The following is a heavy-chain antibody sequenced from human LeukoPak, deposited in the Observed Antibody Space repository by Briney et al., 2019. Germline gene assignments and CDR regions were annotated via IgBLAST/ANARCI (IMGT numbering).Heavy chain of an antibody. V-gene: IGHV2-70*01. D-gene: IGHD3-10*01. Sequence: SGPTLLNPTQTLTLTCTFSGFSLHARGMCVSWIRQPSGKALEWLSLIDWDDDTYYSTSLNTRLTISKDTSKNQVVLTMTNMDPVDTATYYCARMSRGNYFDYWGQGTLVTVSS. CDR1: GFSLHARGMC. CDR2: IDWDDDT. J-gene: IGHJ4*02. CDR3: ARMSRGNYFDY.